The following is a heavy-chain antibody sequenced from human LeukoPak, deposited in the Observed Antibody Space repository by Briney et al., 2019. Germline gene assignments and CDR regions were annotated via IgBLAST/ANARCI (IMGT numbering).Heavy chain of an antibody. CDR2: ISSSSSYI. J-gene: IGHJ4*02. CDR1: GFTFSSCS. Sequence: GGSLRLSCAASGFTFSSCSMNWVRQAPGKGLEWVSSISSSSSYIYYADSVKGRFTISRDNAKNSLYLQMNSLRAEDTAVYYCARNKLSIVVVPAAIDYWGQGTLVTVSS. V-gene: IGHV3-21*01. CDR3: ARNKLSIVVVPAAIDY. D-gene: IGHD2-2*01.